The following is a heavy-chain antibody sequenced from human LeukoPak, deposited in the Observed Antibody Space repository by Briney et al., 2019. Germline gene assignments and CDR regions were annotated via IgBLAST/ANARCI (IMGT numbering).Heavy chain of an antibody. J-gene: IGHJ4*02. CDR1: GYTFTSYG. Sequence: ASVKVSCKASGYTFTSYGISWVRQAPGQGLEWMGWISAYNGNTNYAQKFQGRVTMTRDTSTSTVYKELSSLRSEDTAVYYCARVGGNYPINWGQGGLVTVSS. D-gene: IGHD1-26*01. V-gene: IGHV1-18*01. CDR3: ARVGGNYPIN. CDR2: ISAYNGNT.